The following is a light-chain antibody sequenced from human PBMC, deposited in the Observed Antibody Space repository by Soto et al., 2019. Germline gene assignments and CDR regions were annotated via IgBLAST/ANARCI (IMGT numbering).Light chain of an antibody. J-gene: IGLJ3*02. CDR1: RSDVRAYDL. V-gene: IGLV2-23*01. CDR2: GGN. Sequence: QSVLTQPASVSGSPGQSITISCTGTRSDVRAYDLVSWYQRHPGKAPKFLIYGGNKRPSGVSSRFSGSKSGNTASLTISGLQAEDEADYYCCSYAGSATSVFGGGTKLTVL. CDR3: CSYAGSATSV.